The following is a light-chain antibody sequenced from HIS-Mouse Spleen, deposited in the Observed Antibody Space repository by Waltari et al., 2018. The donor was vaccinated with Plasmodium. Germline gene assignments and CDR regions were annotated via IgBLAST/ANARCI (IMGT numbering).Light chain of an antibody. CDR3: MQALQTPFT. CDR1: QSLLHSNGYNY. CDR2: LGS. J-gene: IGKJ3*01. Sequence: DIVMTQSPLSLPVTPGEPASIPCRSSQSLLHSNGYNYLDWYLQKPGQSPQLLIYLGSNRASGVPDRVSGSGSGTDFTRKISRVEAEDVGVYYCMQALQTPFTFGPGTKVDIK. V-gene: IGKV2-28*01.